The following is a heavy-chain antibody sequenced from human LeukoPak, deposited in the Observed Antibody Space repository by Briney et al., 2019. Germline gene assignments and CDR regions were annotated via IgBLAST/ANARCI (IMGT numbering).Heavy chain of an antibody. CDR3: ARGYSSSWRDAFDI. CDR2: INPKSGGT. V-gene: IGHV1-2*02. CDR1: GYTFTDYY. D-gene: IGHD6-13*01. Sequence: GASVKVSCKASGYTFTDYYMHWVRQAPGQGLEWMGWINPKSGGTVYVQKFQGRVTMTRDTSISTAYMEVSRLRSDDTAVYYCARGYSSSWRDAFDIWGQGTTVTVSS. J-gene: IGHJ3*02.